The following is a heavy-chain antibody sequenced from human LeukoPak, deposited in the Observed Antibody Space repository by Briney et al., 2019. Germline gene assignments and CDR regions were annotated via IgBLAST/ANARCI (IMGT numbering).Heavy chain of an antibody. D-gene: IGHD1-26*01. CDR1: GGTFSSYT. CDR2: INPNSGGT. Sequence: ASVKVSCKASGGTFSSYTISWVRQAPGQGLEWMGWINPNSGGTNYAQKFQGRVTMTRDTSISTAYMELSRLRSDDTAVYYCARIKSGSYHGDWFDPWGQGTLVTVSS. J-gene: IGHJ5*02. CDR3: ARIKSGSYHGDWFDP. V-gene: IGHV1-2*02.